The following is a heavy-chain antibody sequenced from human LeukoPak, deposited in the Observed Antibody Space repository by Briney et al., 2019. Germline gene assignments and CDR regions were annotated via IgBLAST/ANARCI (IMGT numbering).Heavy chain of an antibody. J-gene: IGHJ4*02. D-gene: IGHD6-19*01. CDR3: AKDAVAGFYYFDY. V-gene: IGHV3-30*18. CDR2: ISYDGSNK. CDR1: GFTFSSYG. Sequence: GGSLRHSCAASGFTFSSYGMHWVRQAPGKGLEWVAVISYDGSNKYYADSVKGRFTISRDNSKNTLYLQMNSLRAEDTAVYYCAKDAVAGFYYFDYWGQGTLVTVSS.